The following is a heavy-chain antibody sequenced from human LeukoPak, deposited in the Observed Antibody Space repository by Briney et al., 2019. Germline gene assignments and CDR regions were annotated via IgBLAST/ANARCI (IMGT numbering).Heavy chain of an antibody. CDR1: GFTFSNFA. Sequence: GRSLRLSCAASGFTFSNFAMHWVRQAPGKGLEWVAVISYDGDNEYYADSVKGQFTISRDNSKDRLYLQMNSLRPEDTAMYYCARVRGGRSRYYYGVDVWGRGTTVTVSS. V-gene: IGHV3-30-3*01. J-gene: IGHJ6*02. CDR3: ARVRGGRSRYYYGVDV. CDR2: ISYDGDNE. D-gene: IGHD3-16*01.